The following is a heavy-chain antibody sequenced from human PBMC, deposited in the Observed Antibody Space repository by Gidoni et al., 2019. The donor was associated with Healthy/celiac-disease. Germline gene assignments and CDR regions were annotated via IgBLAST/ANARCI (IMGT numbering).Heavy chain of an antibody. CDR2: INHSGST. J-gene: IGHJ6*02. V-gene: IGHV4-34*01. CDR1: GGSFRGYY. Sequence: QVQLQQWGAGLLKPSETLSLTCAVYGGSFRGYYWSWIRQPPGKGLEWMGEINHSGSTNYNPALKSRVTISVDTSNNQFSRKLSSVTAADTAVYYCAIAQSMGATLPYYYYYGMDVWGQGTTVTVSS. D-gene: IGHD1-26*01. CDR3: AIAQSMGATLPYYYYYGMDV.